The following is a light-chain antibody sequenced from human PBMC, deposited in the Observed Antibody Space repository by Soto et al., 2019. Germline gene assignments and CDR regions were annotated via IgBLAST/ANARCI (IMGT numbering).Light chain of an antibody. V-gene: IGLV1-44*01. CDR1: SSNIGSYT. J-gene: IGLJ2*01. Sequence: QSVLTQPPSASGAPGQRVTISCSGSSSNIGSYTVNWYQQFPGTAPKLVIYSNNQRPSGVPDRFSGSKSGTSASLVISGLQSGDEADYFCAAWDDSLNGHVVFGGGTQLTVL. CDR2: SNN. CDR3: AAWDDSLNGHVV.